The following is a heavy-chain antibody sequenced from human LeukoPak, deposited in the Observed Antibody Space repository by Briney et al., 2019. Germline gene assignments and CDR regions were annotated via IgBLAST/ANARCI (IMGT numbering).Heavy chain of an antibody. J-gene: IGHJ5*02. V-gene: IGHV1-18*01. CDR3: AGDGPITANWFDP. CDR2: ISAYNGDT. Sequence: GASVKVSCKASGYTFTSYGISWVRQVPGQGLELVGWISAYNGDTNFAQRFHDRVTMTTDTSTSTAFMELRSLTSDDTAVYYCAGDGPITANWFDPWGQGTLVIVSS. CDR1: GYTFTSYG. D-gene: IGHD2-21*02.